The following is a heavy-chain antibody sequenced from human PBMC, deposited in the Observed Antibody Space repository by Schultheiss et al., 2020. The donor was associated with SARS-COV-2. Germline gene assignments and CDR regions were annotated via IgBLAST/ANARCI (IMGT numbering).Heavy chain of an antibody. CDR3: ARAYRAYGSGSYLFTMDV. V-gene: IGHV3-74*01. D-gene: IGHD3-10*01. CDR2: INSDGSST. Sequence: GGSLRLSCAASGFTVSSNYMSWVRQAPGKGLEWVSRINSDGSSTSYADSVKGRFTISRDNAKNTLYLQMNSLRAEDTAVYYCARAYRAYGSGSYLFTMDVWGQGTTVTVSS. J-gene: IGHJ6*02. CDR1: GFTVSSNY.